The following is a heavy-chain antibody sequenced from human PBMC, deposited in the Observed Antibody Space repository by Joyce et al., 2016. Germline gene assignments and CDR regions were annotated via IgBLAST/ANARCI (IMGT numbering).Heavy chain of an antibody. V-gene: IGHV3-30-3*01. CDR2: ISYDGNKK. D-gene: IGHD3-10*01. Sequence: QVQLVESGGGVVQPGRSLRLSCAASGFTFSSFAMHWVRQAPGKGLEWVAIISYDGNKKYYADSVKGRFTISRDNSKSTLYLQMNSRRPEDTAVYFCARDLGFGELSNWYFDLWGRGTLVTVSS. CDR3: ARDLGFGELSNWYFDL. J-gene: IGHJ2*01. CDR1: GFTFSSFA.